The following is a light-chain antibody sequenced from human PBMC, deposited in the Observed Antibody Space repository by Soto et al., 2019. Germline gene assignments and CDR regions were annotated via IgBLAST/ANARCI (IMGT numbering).Light chain of an antibody. Sequence: ALTQPRSVSWSPGQSVTISCTVTSSDVGGYNYVSWYQQHPGKAPKLMIYDVSKRPSGVPDRFSGSKSGNTASLTISGLQAEDEADYYCSSYTTSYFYVFGPGTKVTVL. J-gene: IGLJ1*01. CDR3: SSYTTSYFYV. CDR1: SSDVGGYNY. V-gene: IGLV2-11*01. CDR2: DVS.